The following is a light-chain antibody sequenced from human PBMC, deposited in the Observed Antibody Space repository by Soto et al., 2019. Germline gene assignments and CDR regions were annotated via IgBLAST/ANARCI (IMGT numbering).Light chain of an antibody. CDR3: QSSDSSAVV. V-gene: IGLV1-40*01. J-gene: IGLJ2*01. CDR2: GNS. CDR1: SSNIGAGYD. Sequence: QSVLTQPPSVSGAPGQRVTISCTGSSSNIGAGYDVHWYQQLPGTAPKLLIYGNSNRPSGVPDRFSGSKSATSASLAITGLQAEDEADYYCQSSDSSAVVFGGGTKVTVL.